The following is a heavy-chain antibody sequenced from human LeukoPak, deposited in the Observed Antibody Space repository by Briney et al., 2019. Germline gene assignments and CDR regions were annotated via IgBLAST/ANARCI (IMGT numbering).Heavy chain of an antibody. J-gene: IGHJ6*02. CDR2: ISSSSSYI. Sequence: GGSLRLSCAASGFTFSSYSMNWVRQAPGKGLEWVSSISSSSSYIYYADSVKGRFTISRDNAKNSLYLQMNSLRAEDTAVYYCARGEGRWLGPYGMDVWGQGTTVTVSS. CDR1: GFTFSSYS. CDR3: ARGEGRWLGPYGMDV. V-gene: IGHV3-21*01. D-gene: IGHD6-19*01.